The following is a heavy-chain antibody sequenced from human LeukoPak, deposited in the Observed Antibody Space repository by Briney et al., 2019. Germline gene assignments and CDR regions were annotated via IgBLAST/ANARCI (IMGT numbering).Heavy chain of an antibody. CDR2: ISSSSSTI. D-gene: IGHD1-26*01. J-gene: IGHJ4*02. CDR1: GFTFSSYS. CDR3: ARDQFQWELPFDY. Sequence: SGGSLRLSCAASGFTFSSYSMNWVRQAPGKGLEWVSYISSSSSTIYYADSVKGRFTISRDNAKNSLYLQMNSLRAEDTAVYYCARDQFQWELPFDYWGQGTLVTVSS. V-gene: IGHV3-48*01.